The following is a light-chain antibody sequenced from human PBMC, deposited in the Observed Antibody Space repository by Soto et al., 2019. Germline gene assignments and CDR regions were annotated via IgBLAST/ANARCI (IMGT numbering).Light chain of an antibody. J-gene: IGKJ1*01. CDR3: QQYGTSPWT. V-gene: IGKV3-20*01. Sequence: EIVLTQSPGTLSLSPGERATLSCRASQSVSSTYLGWYQQKPGQAPRLLIYGASSRASGIVDRFSGSGSGTDFTLTISRLEPEDFAVYYCQQYGTSPWTFGQGTKVEIK. CDR2: GAS. CDR1: QSVSSTY.